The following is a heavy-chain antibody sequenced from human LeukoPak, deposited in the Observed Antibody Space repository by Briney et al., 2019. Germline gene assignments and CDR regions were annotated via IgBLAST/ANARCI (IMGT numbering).Heavy chain of an antibody. V-gene: IGHV3-11*04. CDR3: ARDLRRQRNLFDF. J-gene: IGHJ4*02. Sequence: TGGSLRLSCAASGFTFSDYYMSWIRQARGKGVEWVSYISSSGSTIYYADSVKGRFTIYRDKAKNSLYLQMNSLRGEDTAVYYCARDLRRQRNLFDFCGQGTLVTVSP. CDR1: GFTFSDYY. CDR2: ISSSGSTI. D-gene: IGHD1-14*01.